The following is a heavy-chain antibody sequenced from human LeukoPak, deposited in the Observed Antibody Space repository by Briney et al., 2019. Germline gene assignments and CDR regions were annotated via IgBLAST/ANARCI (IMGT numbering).Heavy chain of an antibody. CDR2: ISGSGGST. CDR1: GFTFSSYG. Sequence: PGGSLRLSCAASGFTFSSYGMSWVRQAPGKGLEWVSAISGSGGSTYYADSVKGRFTISRDNSMNTLYLQMNSLRAEDTALYHCARNNGMDVWGQGTTVIVSS. CDR3: ARNNGMDV. V-gene: IGHV3-23*01. J-gene: IGHJ6*02.